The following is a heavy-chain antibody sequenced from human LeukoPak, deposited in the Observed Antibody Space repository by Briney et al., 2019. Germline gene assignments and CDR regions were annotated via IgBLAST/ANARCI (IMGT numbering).Heavy chain of an antibody. Sequence: GGSLRLSCAASGFTFSSHAMHWVRQAPGKGLEWVAVISFDGSNTFYADSVKGRFTISRDNSKNTLYLQMNSLRAEDTAVYYCARDGAPNWESAGDYWGQGTLVTVSS. CDR1: GFTFSSHA. V-gene: IGHV3-30-3*01. J-gene: IGHJ4*02. D-gene: IGHD7-27*01. CDR3: ARDGAPNWESAGDY. CDR2: ISFDGSNT.